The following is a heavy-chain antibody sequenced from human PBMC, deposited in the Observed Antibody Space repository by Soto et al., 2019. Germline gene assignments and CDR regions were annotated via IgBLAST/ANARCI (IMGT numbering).Heavy chain of an antibody. CDR1: GGTLNKHA. CDR2: IIPMFGIP. Sequence: QVQLVQSGAEVKKPGSSVKVSCKASGGTLNKHAITWVRRAPGQGLEWLGGIIPMFGIPNYPQKFQGRVTITADDSTNTSHMELNSLTSDDTAVYYCARGGTSGWLKGAYDVWGQGKMVTVSS. CDR3: ARGGTSGWLKGAYDV. V-gene: IGHV1-69*01. D-gene: IGHD6-19*01. J-gene: IGHJ3*01.